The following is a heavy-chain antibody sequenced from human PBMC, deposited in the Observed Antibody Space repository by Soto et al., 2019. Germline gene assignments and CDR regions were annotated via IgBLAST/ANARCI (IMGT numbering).Heavy chain of an antibody. D-gene: IGHD3-22*01. CDR1: GFTFSSYG. J-gene: IGHJ4*02. V-gene: IGHV3-33*01. CDR2: IWYDGSNK. Sequence: VGSLRLSCAASGFTFSSYGMHWVRQAPGKGLEWVAVIWYDGSNKYYADSVKGRFTISRDNSKNTLYLQMNSLRAEDTAVYYCAREYYDSSGYLRLYYFDYWGQGTLVTVSS. CDR3: AREYYDSSGYLRLYYFDY.